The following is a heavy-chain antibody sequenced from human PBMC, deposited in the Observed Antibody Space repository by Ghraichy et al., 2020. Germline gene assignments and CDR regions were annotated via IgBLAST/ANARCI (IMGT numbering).Heavy chain of an antibody. D-gene: IGHD3-10*01. J-gene: IGHJ4*02. V-gene: IGHV3-23*01. CDR2: ISGSGGST. CDR3: AKNHYGSGNYSSREWVDY. Sequence: LSLSCAASGFTFTSYAMSWVRQAPGKGLEWVSAISGSGGSTYYADSVKGRFTISRDNSKNTLYLQMNSLRAEDTAFYYCAKNHYGSGNYSSREWVDYWGQGTLVTVSS. CDR1: GFTFTSYA.